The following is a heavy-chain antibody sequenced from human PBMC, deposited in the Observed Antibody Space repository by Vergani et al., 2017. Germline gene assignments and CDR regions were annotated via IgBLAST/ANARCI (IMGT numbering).Heavy chain of an antibody. CDR3: ARHKQVDDGDYGAFDI. V-gene: IGHV4-30-2*01. J-gene: IGHJ3*02. Sequence: QLQLQESGSGLVKPSQTLSLTCAVSGGSISSGGYPWSWIRQPPGKSLEWIGYIYHSGSTYYNPSLKSRVTISVDRSKNQFSLKLSSVTAADTAVYYCARHKQVDDGDYGAFDIWGQGTMVTVSS. CDR2: IYHSGST. D-gene: IGHD4-17*01. CDR1: GGSISSGGYP.